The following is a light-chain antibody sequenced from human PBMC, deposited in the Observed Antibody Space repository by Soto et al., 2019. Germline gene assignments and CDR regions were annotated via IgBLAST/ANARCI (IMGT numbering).Light chain of an antibody. Sequence: EIVMTQSPATLSVSPGEIATFSCRAIQSVSRNLVCYQQKPGQAPRLLIYASSTRADGIPAMFSGNGSGTEYTLTISSLQSEDFTVYYSKQYHHXPFSCGPGTKVXI. J-gene: IGKJ3*01. CDR2: ASS. V-gene: IGKV3-15*01. CDR1: QSVSRN. CDR3: KQYHHXPFS.